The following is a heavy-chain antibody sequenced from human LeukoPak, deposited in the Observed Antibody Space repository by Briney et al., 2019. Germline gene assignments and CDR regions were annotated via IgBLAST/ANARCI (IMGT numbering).Heavy chain of an antibody. Sequence: GGSLRLSCAASGFTFDDYAMHWVRQAPGKGLEWVSGISWNSGSIGYADSVKGRFTISRDNAKNSLYLQMNSLRAEDTALYYCATTYSGSYYYFDYWGQGTLVTVSS. CDR2: ISWNSGSI. CDR3: ATTYSGSYYYFDY. V-gene: IGHV3-9*01. CDR1: GFTFDDYA. D-gene: IGHD1-26*01. J-gene: IGHJ4*02.